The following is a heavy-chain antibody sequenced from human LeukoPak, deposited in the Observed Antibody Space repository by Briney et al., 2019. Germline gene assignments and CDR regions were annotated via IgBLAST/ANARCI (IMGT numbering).Heavy chain of an antibody. J-gene: IGHJ4*02. D-gene: IGHD4-17*01. V-gene: IGHV3-33*06. Sequence: PGGSLRLSCAASGFTFSTYGMHWVRQAPGKGLEWVAVIWFDGSDKYYADSVKGRFTMSRDNSKNTLYLQMNSLRAEDTALYFCAKGPWGTTVTPLDYWGQGTLVTVSS. CDR1: GFTFSTYG. CDR2: IWFDGSDK. CDR3: AKGPWGTTVTPLDY.